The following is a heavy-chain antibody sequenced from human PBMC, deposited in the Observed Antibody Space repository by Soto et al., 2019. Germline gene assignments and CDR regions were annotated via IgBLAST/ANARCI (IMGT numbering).Heavy chain of an antibody. Sequence: GSLRLSCAASGFSFGGYAMSWVRQAPGKGLEWVSALSGSGSSTYYSDSVRGRFTISRDNSENTLYLQMNSLRAEDTAVYFCAKASKGYTGYDLDYWGQGTLVTVSS. J-gene: IGHJ4*02. D-gene: IGHD5-12*01. CDR1: GFSFGGYA. V-gene: IGHV3-23*01. CDR3: AKASKGYTGYDLDY. CDR2: LSGSGSST.